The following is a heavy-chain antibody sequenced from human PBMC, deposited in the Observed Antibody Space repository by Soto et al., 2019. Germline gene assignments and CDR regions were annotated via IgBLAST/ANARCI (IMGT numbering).Heavy chain of an antibody. J-gene: IGHJ4*02. CDR1: GFTFSSYG. Sequence: QVQLVESGGGVVQPGRSLRLSCAASGFTFSSYGMHWVRQAPGKGLEWVAVISYEGSNKYYADSVKGRFTISRDNSKNTLYLQINSQRAEDTAGYYCAEDFFWFGELWAGYCDYGGQGTLVTVSS. CDR3: AEDFFWFGELWAGYCDY. CDR2: ISYEGSNK. V-gene: IGHV3-30*18. D-gene: IGHD3-10*01.